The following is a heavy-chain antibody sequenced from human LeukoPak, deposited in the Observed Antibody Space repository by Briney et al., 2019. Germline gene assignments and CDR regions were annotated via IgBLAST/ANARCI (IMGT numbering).Heavy chain of an antibody. D-gene: IGHD3-22*01. CDR2: ISGSGGST. V-gene: IGHV3-23*01. CDR3: AKSDSSGYYYFDY. J-gene: IGHJ4*02. CDR1: GFTFSSYA. Sequence: GGSLRLSCAASGFTFSSYAMSWVRQAPGKGLEWVLAISGSGGSTYYADSVKGRFTISRDNSKNTLYLQMNSLRAEDTAVYYCAKSDSSGYYYFDYWGQGTLVTVSS.